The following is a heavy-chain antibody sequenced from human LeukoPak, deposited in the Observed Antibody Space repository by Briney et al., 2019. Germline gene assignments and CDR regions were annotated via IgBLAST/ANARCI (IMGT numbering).Heavy chain of an antibody. J-gene: IGHJ4*02. CDR1: GFTVSSNY. D-gene: IGHD4-23*01. CDR2: IYSGGST. V-gene: IGHV3-53*01. Sequence: PGGSLRLSCAASGFTVSSNYMSWVRQAPGKGLEWVSVIYSGGSTYYADSVEGRFTISRDNSKNTLYLQMNSLRAEDTAVYYCARDRSDGGNAHFDYWGQGTLVTVSS. CDR3: ARDRSDGGNAHFDY.